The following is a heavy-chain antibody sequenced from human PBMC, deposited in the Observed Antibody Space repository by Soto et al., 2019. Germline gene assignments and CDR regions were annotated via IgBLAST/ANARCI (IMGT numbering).Heavy chain of an antibody. CDR2: IYNSGST. J-gene: IGHJ4*02. Sequence: QVQLQESGPGLVKPSETLSLTCTVSGGYISCYYWGWIRQPPGKGLEWIGYIYNSGSTNYNPSLKRRVTISVDTSKNQFSLKLSSVTAADTAVYYCARGSNWLDYWGQGTLVTVSS. V-gene: IGHV4-59*01. CDR3: ARGSNWLDY. D-gene: IGHD6-13*01. CDR1: GGYISCYY.